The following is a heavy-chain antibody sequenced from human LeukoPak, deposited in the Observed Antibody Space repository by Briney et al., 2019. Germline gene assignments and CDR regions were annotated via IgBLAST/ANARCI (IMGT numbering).Heavy chain of an antibody. CDR3: ARHWMGANPGFDY. CDR2: IYHSGST. CDR1: GGSISSSNW. D-gene: IGHD1-26*01. V-gene: IGHV4-4*02. Sequence: PSETLSLTCAVSGGSISSSNWWSWVRQPPGKGLEWIGEIYHSGSTDYNPSLKSRVTISVDKSKNQFSLKLSSVTAADTAVYYCARHWMGANPGFDYWGQGTLVTVSS. J-gene: IGHJ4*02.